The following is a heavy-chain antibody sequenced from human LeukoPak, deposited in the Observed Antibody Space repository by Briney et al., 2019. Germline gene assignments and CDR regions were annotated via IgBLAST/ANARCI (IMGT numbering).Heavy chain of an antibody. CDR3: ARGSYSVDY. J-gene: IGHJ4*02. CDR1: GGSISSYY. D-gene: IGHD1-26*01. V-gene: IGHV4-59*01. Sequence: SETLSLTCTVSGGSISSYYWSWIRRPPGKGLEWIGYIYYSGSTNYSPSLKSRVTISVDRSKNQFSLKLSSVTAADTAVYYCARGSYSVDYWGQGTLVTVSS. CDR2: IYYSGST.